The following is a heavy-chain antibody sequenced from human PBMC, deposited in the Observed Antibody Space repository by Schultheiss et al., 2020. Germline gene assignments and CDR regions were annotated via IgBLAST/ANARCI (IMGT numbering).Heavy chain of an antibody. CDR3: AKDPQWLAGGVDY. D-gene: IGHD6-19*01. CDR2: ISGSGGTT. Sequence: GGSLRLSCAASGFTFSSNAMTWVRQAPGKGLEWVSAISGSGGTTYYADSVKGRFTISRDNSKNTLYLQMNSLRAEDTAVYFCAKDPQWLAGGVDYWGQGTLVTVSS. V-gene: IGHV3-23*01. J-gene: IGHJ4*02. CDR1: GFTFSSNA.